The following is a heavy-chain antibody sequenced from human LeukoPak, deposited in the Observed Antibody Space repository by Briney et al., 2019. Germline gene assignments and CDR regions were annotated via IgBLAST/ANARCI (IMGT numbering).Heavy chain of an antibody. V-gene: IGHV4-39*01. CDR3: VRHQFGGSYYASLDY. CDR1: GGSISSSSYY. CDR2: IYYSGST. J-gene: IGHJ4*02. D-gene: IGHD1-26*01. Sequence: ASETLSLTCTVSGGSISSSSYYWGWIRQPPGKGLEWIGSIYYSGSTYYNPSLKSRVTISVDTSKNQFSLKLSSVTAADTAVYYCVRHQFGGSYYASLDYWGQGTLVTVSS.